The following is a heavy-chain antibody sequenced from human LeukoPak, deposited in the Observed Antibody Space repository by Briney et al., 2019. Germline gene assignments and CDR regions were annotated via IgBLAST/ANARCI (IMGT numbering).Heavy chain of an antibody. CDR2: ISRSGGSI. Sequence: PGGSLRLSCAASEFTFSSHSMNWVRQAPGKGLEWVSSISRSGGSIYYADSLKGRFTISRDNAKNSLYLQMNSLRAEDTAVYFCARSLKASAALDVFDIWGQGTMVTVSS. CDR3: ARSLKASAALDVFDI. D-gene: IGHD6-13*01. J-gene: IGHJ3*02. CDR1: EFTFSSHS. V-gene: IGHV3-21*01.